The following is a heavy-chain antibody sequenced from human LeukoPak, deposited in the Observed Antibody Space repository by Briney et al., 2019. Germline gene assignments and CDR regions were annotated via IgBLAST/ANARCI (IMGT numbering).Heavy chain of an antibody. J-gene: IGHJ3*02. D-gene: IGHD1-26*01. V-gene: IGHV1-69*05. CDR2: IIPIFGTA. CDR3: ARDLGANHAFDI. CDR1: GGTFSSYA. Sequence: SVKVSCKASGGTFSSYAISWVRQAPGQGLEWMGGIIPIFGTANYAQKFQGRVTITTDESTSTAYMELSSLRSEDTAVHYCARDLGANHAFDIWGQGTMVTVSS.